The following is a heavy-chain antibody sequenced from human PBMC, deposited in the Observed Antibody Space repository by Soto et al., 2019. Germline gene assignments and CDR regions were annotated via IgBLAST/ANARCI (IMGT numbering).Heavy chain of an antibody. J-gene: IGHJ6*02. CDR1: GFTFSSYG. D-gene: IGHD3-3*01. CDR2: ISYDGSNK. CDR3: AKSLVDFWSGYYPSYYYYGMDV. V-gene: IGHV3-30*18. Sequence: PGGSLRLSCAASGFTFSSYGMHWVRQAPGKGLEWVAVISYDGSNKYYADSVKGRFTISRDNSKNTLYLQMNSLRAEDTAVYYCAKSLVDFWSGYYPSYYYYGMDVWGQGTTVTVSS.